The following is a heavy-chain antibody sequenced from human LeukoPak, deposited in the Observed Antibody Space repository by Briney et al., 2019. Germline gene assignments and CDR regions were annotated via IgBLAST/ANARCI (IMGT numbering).Heavy chain of an antibody. D-gene: IGHD6-19*01. CDR3: ARYEAVAGVFDY. CDR2: IYYSGST. CDR1: GGSISSYY. V-gene: IGHV4-59*08. J-gene: IGHJ4*02. Sequence: SPSETLSLTCTVSGGSISSYYWSWIRQPPGKGLEWIGYIYYSGSTNNNSSLKSRFTISVDTSKNQFSLKLSSVTAADTAVYYCARYEAVAGVFDYWGQGTLVTVSS.